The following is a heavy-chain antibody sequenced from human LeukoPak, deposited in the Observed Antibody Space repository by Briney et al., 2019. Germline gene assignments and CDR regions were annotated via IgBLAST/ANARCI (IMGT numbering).Heavy chain of an antibody. CDR1: GYTFTGYY. D-gene: IGHD1-7*01. CDR3: ARVRRNWNYVHYFDY. CDR2: INPNSGGT. J-gene: IGHJ4*02. Sequence: GASVKVSCKASGYTFTGYYMHWVRQAPGQGLEWMGWINPNSGGTNYAQKFQGWVTISVDTSKNQFSLKLSSVTAADTAVYYCARVRRNWNYVHYFDYWGQGTLVTVSS. V-gene: IGHV1-2*04.